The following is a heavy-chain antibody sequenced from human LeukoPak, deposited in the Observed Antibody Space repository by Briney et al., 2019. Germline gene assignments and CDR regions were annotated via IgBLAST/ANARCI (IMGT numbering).Heavy chain of an antibody. CDR3: ARASYYYDSSGQAGDFDY. V-gene: IGHV2-70*11. CDR1: GFSLSTSGMC. CDR2: IGWDDDK. Sequence: SGPTLVNPTQTLTLTCTFSGFSLSTSGMCVSWIRQPPGKALEWLARIGWDDDKYYSTSLKTRLTISKDTSKNQVVLTMTNMDPVDTATYYCARASYYYDSSGQAGDFDYWGQGTLVTVSS. J-gene: IGHJ4*02. D-gene: IGHD3-22*01.